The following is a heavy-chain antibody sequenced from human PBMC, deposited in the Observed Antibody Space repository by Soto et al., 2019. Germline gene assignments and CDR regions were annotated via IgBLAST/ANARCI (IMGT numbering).Heavy chain of an antibody. CDR1: GFTFSDYY. CDR3: ARDKGYCSSTSCSRAY. J-gene: IGHJ4*02. CDR2: ISSSGSTI. V-gene: IGHV3-11*01. Sequence: GGPLRLSFAASGFTFSDYYMNGIRQAPGKGLEWISYISSSGSTIHPADSVKGRFTISRDNAKNSLYLQMNSLRAEDTAVYYCARDKGYCSSTSCSRAYWGRGTLVTVSS. D-gene: IGHD2-2*01.